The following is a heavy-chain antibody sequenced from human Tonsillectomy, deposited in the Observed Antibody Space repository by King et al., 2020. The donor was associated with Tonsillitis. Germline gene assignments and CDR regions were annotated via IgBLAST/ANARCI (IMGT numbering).Heavy chain of an antibody. CDR2: MYSLGTA. Sequence: MQLQESGPGVVKPSETLSLTCTVSGGSISSSDHYWAWIRQPPGKGLEWIGHMYSLGTACYNPSRKGRITISGGTSENRFALKLSSVTAADTAVYFCARYVSGSFDYWGQGALVTVSS. D-gene: IGHD1-26*01. V-gene: IGHV4-39*01. CDR3: ARYVSGSFDY. CDR1: GGSISSSDHY. J-gene: IGHJ4*02.